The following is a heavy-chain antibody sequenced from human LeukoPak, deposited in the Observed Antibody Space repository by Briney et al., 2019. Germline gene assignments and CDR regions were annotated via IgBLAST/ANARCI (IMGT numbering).Heavy chain of an antibody. D-gene: IGHD3-22*01. Sequence: GALRLSCAASGFTVSSNYMSWVRQAPGKGLEWVSVIYSGGSTYYADSVKGRFTISRDNSKNTLYLQMNSLRAEDTAVYYCARVHYYDPYYFDYWGQGTLVTVSS. CDR1: GFTVSSNY. V-gene: IGHV3-53*01. J-gene: IGHJ4*02. CDR3: ARVHYYDPYYFDY. CDR2: IYSGGST.